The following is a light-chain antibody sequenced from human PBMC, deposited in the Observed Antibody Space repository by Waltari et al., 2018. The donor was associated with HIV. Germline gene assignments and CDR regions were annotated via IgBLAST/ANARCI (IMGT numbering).Light chain of an antibody. V-gene: IGLV3-10*01. CDR3: YSTDDTGNPLGV. CDR1: ALPRKY. CDR2: EDN. J-gene: IGLJ7*01. Sequence: SYELTQPPSVSVSPGQTARITCSGDALPRKYAYWYQQKSGQAPVLGIYEDNRRPSGIPERFSGSSSGTMATLTISGAQVEDEGDYYCYSTDDTGNPLGVFGGGTQLTVL.